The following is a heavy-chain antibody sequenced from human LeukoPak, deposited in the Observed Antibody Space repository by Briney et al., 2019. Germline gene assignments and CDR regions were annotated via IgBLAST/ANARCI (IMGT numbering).Heavy chain of an antibody. Sequence: AGRSLRLSCAASGFTFSSYAMHWVRQAPGKGLEWVAVISYDGSNKYYADSVKGRFTISRDNSKNTLYLQMNSLRAEDTAVYYCARERREWLLRGWGAFDIWGRGTMVTVSS. J-gene: IGHJ3*02. CDR1: GFTFSSYA. D-gene: IGHD3-3*01. CDR3: ARERREWLLRGWGAFDI. V-gene: IGHV3-30-3*01. CDR2: ISYDGSNK.